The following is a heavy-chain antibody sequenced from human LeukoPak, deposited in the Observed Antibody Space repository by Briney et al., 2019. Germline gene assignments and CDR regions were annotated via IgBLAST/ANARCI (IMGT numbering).Heavy chain of an antibody. CDR3: AKDIAPYGGNSEGFDY. J-gene: IGHJ4*02. Sequence: GGSLRLSCAASGFTFDDYAMHWVRQAPGKGLEWVSGISWNSGSIGYADSVKGRLTISRDNAKNSLYLQMNSLRAEDTALYYCAKDIAPYGGNSEGFDYWGQGTLVTVSS. D-gene: IGHD4-23*01. CDR1: GFTFDDYA. CDR2: ISWNSGSI. V-gene: IGHV3-9*01.